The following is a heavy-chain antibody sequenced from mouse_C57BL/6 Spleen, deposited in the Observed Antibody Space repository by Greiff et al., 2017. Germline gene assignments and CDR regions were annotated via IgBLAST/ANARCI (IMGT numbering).Heavy chain of an antibody. Sequence: QVQLQQPGAELVKPGASVKMSCKASGYTFTSYWITWVKQRPGQGLEWIGDIYPGSGSTNYNEKFKSKATLTVDTSSSTAYMQRSSLTSEDSAVYYCARGVTPYWYFDVWGTGTTVTVSA. CDR1: GYTFTSYW. V-gene: IGHV1-55*01. CDR2: IYPGSGST. D-gene: IGHD2-3*01. J-gene: IGHJ1*03. CDR3: ARGVTPYWYFDV.